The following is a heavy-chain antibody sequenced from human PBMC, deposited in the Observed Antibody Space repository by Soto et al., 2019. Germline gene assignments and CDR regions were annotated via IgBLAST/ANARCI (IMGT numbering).Heavy chain of an antibody. V-gene: IGHV4-39*07. Sequence: SETLSLTCTVSGGSISSSSYYWGWIRQPPGKGLEWIGSIYYSGSTYYNPSLKSRVTISVDTSKNQFSLKLSSVTAADTAVYYCARVPTLKPSGSLGYFDYWGQGTLVTVSS. J-gene: IGHJ4*02. CDR2: IYYSGST. CDR3: ARVPTLKPSGSLGYFDY. D-gene: IGHD1-26*01. CDR1: GGSISSSSYY.